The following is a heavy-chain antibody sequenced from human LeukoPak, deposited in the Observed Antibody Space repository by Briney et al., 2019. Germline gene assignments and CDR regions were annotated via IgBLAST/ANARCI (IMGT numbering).Heavy chain of an antibody. Sequence: PGRSLRLSCAASGFTISSYALHWVRQAPGKGLEWVAVISYDGSNEYYADSVKGRFTVSRDSSKNTLYLQMNSLRPEDTAVYYCARDLTLRYCSGGSCYSGTNFWGQGTTVTVSS. J-gene: IGHJ6*02. CDR3: ARDLTLRYCSGGSCYSGTNF. D-gene: IGHD2-15*01. V-gene: IGHV3-30-3*01. CDR1: GFTISSYA. CDR2: ISYDGSNE.